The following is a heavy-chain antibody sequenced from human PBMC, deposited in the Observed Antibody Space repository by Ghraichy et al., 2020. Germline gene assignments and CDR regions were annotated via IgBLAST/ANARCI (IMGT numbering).Heavy chain of an antibody. D-gene: IGHD4-17*01. Sequence: GGSLRLSCAASGFTFSDYYMSWIRQAPGKGLEWVSYISSSSSYTNYADSVKGRFTISRDTAKNSLYLQMNSLRAEDTAVYYWARGYYGDYVVDYWGQGTLVTVSS. CDR3: ARGYYGDYVVDY. J-gene: IGHJ4*02. CDR2: ISSSSSYT. CDR1: GFTFSDYY. V-gene: IGHV3-11*06.